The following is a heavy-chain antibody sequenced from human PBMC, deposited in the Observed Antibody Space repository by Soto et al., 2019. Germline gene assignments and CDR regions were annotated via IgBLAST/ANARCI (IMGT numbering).Heavy chain of an antibody. CDR3: AKEGRTGTPSRVDY. V-gene: IGHV3-30*18. CDR2: ISYDGSNK. CDR1: GFTFSSYG. D-gene: IGHD1-1*01. Sequence: QVQLVESGGGVVQPGRSLRLSCAASGFTFSSYGMHWVRQAPGKGLEWVAVISYDGSNKYYADSVKGRFTISRDNSKNTLYLQMNSLRAEDTAVYYCAKEGRTGTPSRVDYWGQGTLFTVSS. J-gene: IGHJ4*02.